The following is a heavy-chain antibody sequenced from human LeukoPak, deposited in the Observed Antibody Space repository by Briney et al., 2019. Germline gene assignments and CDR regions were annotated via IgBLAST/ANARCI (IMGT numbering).Heavy chain of an antibody. D-gene: IGHD3-22*01. J-gene: IGHJ4*02. CDR2: INPNSGGT. CDR3: ARGYYYDSSGYYHGDY. CDR1: GYTFTGYY. Sequence: ASVKVSCKASGYTFTGYYMHWVRQAPGQGLEWMGWINPNSGGTNYAQKFQGRVTITADKSTSTAYMELSSLRSEDTAVYYCARGYYYDSSGYYHGDYWGQGTLVTVSS. V-gene: IGHV1-2*02.